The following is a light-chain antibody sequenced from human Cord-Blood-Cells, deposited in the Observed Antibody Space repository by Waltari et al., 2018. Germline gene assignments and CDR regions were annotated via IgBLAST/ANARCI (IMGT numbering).Light chain of an antibody. Sequence: DIQMPHSPSSQSASVGDRVTITCRASQSISSYLNLYQQKPGKAPTLRIYAASSLQSGVPSRFSGSGSGTDFTLTISSLQPEDFATYYCQQSYSTPIFTFGPGTKVDIK. J-gene: IGKJ3*01. CDR2: AAS. CDR3: QQSYSTPIFT. V-gene: IGKV1-39*01. CDR1: QSISSY.